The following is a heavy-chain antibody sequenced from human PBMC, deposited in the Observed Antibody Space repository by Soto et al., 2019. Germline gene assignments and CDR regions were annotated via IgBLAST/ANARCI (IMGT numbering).Heavy chain of an antibody. V-gene: IGHV3-64D*06. CDR3: VKQAHGLDGVAFDY. D-gene: IGHD2-15*01. CDR1: GFIFSEST. CDR2: VSTSGRST. J-gene: IGHJ4*02. Sequence: AGGSLRLSCSASGFIFSESTIYWVRQVPGKGLEAISAVSTSGRSTYYADSVKDRFTISRDNSKNTLFLQMGSLRPEDTAIYYCVKQAHGLDGVAFDYWGQGTQVTVPS.